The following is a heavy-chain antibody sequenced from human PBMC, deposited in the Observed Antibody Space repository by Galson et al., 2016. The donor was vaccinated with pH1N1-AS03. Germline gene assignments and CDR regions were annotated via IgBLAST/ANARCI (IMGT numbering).Heavy chain of an antibody. CDR1: GFTFSDYY. V-gene: IGHV3-11*05. Sequence: SLRLSCAASGFTFSDYYITWIRQAPGKGLEWLSYISRSNLYTNYADSVKGRFTISRDNSKQTLYLQMNSLRAEDAAVYLCAKDKGSSRHDDCWGQGTRLTVSS. J-gene: IGHJ4*02. CDR3: AKDKGSSRHDDC. D-gene: IGHD6-13*01. CDR2: ISRSNLYT.